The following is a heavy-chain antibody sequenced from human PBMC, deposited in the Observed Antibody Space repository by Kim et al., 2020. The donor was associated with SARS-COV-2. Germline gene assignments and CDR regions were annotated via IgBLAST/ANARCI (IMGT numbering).Heavy chain of an antibody. J-gene: IGHJ6*02. V-gene: IGHV3-9*01. CDR1: GFTFDDYA. CDR3: AKDTNYDSSGYKVNGMDV. D-gene: IGHD3-22*01. CDR2: ISWNSGSI. Sequence: GGSLRLSCAASGFTFDDYAMHWVRQAPGKGLEWVSGISWNSGSIGYADSVKGRFTISRDNAKNFLYLQMNSLRAEDTALYYCAKDTNYDSSGYKVNGMDVWSQGTTVTVSS.